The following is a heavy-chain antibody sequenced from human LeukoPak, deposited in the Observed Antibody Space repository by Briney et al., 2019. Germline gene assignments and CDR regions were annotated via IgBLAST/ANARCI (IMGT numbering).Heavy chain of an antibody. J-gene: IGHJ5*02. CDR1: GGSFSGYY. V-gene: IGHV4-34*01. D-gene: IGHD2-15*01. Sequence: SETLSLTCAVYGGSFSGYYWNWIRQPPGKGLEWIGEINHSGSTNYNPSLKSRVTISVDTSKNQFSLKLSSVTAADTAVYYCARVRPSCRYCSGGSCYSSIRWFDPWGQGTLVTVSS. CDR3: ARVRPSCRYCSGGSCYSSIRWFDP. CDR2: INHSGST.